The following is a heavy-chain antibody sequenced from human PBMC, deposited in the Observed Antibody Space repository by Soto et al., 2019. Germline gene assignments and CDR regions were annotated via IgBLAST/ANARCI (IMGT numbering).Heavy chain of an antibody. Sequence: EVQLLESGGGLVQPGASLRLSCAASGSTFSNYAMSWVRQAPGKGLEWVSSISGSGGTTYYADSVKGRFTISRDNSKNTLYLQMNSLRAEDTAVYFCAKDPYSSSPPDNWGQGTLVTVSS. CDR1: GSTFSNYA. CDR3: AKDPYSSSPPDN. CDR2: ISGSGGTT. V-gene: IGHV3-23*01. D-gene: IGHD6-6*01. J-gene: IGHJ4*02.